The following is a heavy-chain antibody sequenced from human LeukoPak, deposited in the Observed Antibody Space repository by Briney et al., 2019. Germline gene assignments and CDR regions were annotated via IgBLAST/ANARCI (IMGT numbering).Heavy chain of an antibody. Sequence: SGGSLRLSCAASGFTFSSYAMSWVRQAPGKGLEWVAAISGSGGTTYYADSVKGRFTISRDNSKNTLYLQMNSLRAEDTAIYYCAKVGSGSSRGYYFDYWGQGTLVTVSS. J-gene: IGHJ4*02. D-gene: IGHD1-26*01. CDR1: GFTFSSYA. CDR3: AKVGSGSSRGYYFDY. CDR2: ISGSGGTT. V-gene: IGHV3-23*01.